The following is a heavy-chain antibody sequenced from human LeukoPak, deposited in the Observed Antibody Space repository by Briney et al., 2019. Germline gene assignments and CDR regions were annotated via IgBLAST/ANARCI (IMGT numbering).Heavy chain of an antibody. CDR1: GGSFSGYY. CDR2: INHSGST. CDR3: AGGGGDILTGYYYYYYGMDV. J-gene: IGHJ6*02. Sequence: PSETLSLTCAVYGGSFSGYYWSWIRQPPGKGLEWIGEINHSGSTNYNPSLKSRVTISVDTSKNQFSLKLSSVTAADTAVYYCAGGGGDILTGYYYYYYGMDVWGQGTTVTVSS. D-gene: IGHD3-9*01. V-gene: IGHV4-34*01.